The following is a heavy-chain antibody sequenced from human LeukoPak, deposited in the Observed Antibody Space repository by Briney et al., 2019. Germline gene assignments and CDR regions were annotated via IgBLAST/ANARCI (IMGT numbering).Heavy chain of an antibody. D-gene: IGHD5-18*01. V-gene: IGHV3-23*01. Sequence: GGSLRLSCAASGFTLTTYGLNWVRQAPGKGLAWVSDISNTGGNTYYASSVRGRFTISRDNSKNTLYLQTDSLRAEDTAVYYCAKEMGHSKPFDYWGQGTLVTVSS. CDR1: GFTLTTYG. CDR3: AKEMGHSKPFDY. CDR2: ISNTGGNT. J-gene: IGHJ4*02.